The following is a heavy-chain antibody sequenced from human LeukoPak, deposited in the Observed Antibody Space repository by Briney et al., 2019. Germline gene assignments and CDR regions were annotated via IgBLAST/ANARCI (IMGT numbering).Heavy chain of an antibody. D-gene: IGHD5-12*01. CDR1: GGSISSYY. V-gene: IGHV4-59*01. Sequence: KPSETLSLTCTVSGGSISSYYWSWIRQPPGKGLEWLGYIYYSGSTNYNPSLKSRVTISVDTSKNQFSLKLSSVTAADTAVYYCARDSSGYSGYEGAFDIWGQGTMVTVSS. CDR2: IYYSGST. CDR3: ARDSSGYSGYEGAFDI. J-gene: IGHJ3*02.